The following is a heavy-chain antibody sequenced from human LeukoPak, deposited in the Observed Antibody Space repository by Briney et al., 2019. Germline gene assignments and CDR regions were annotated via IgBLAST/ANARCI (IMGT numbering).Heavy chain of an antibody. CDR3: ARKIAVAGGGFDP. Sequence: SETLSLTCTASGGSFSSGSYYWSWLRQPPGTGLEWIGYIYYSGSTNYNPSLKSRVTISVDTSKNQFSLKLSSVTAADTAVYYCARKIAVAGGGFDPWGQGTLVTVSS. D-gene: IGHD6-19*01. J-gene: IGHJ5*02. CDR1: GGSFSSGSYY. CDR2: IYYSGST. V-gene: IGHV4-61*01.